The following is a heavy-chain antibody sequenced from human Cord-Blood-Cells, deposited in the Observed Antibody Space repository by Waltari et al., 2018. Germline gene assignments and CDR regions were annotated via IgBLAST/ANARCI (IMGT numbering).Heavy chain of an antibody. CDR3: AVSNWGEDGYFDL. D-gene: IGHD7-27*01. CDR2: INPNSGGT. J-gene: IGHJ2*01. Sequence: QVQLVQAGAEMKKPRATVKVSCKADGDTSTGYNMTWVRQAPGQGLEWMGWINPNSGGTNYAQKFQGRVTMTRDTSISTAYMELSRLRSDDTAVYYCAVSNWGEDGYFDLWGRGTLVTVSS. CDR1: GDTSTGYN. V-gene: IGHV1-2*02.